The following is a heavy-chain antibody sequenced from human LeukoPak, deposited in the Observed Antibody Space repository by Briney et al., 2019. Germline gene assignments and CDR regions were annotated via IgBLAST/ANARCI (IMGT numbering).Heavy chain of an antibody. CDR3: ARDLSGYYDSSGYYWSNDY. CDR1: GYMFTGYY. CDR2: INPNTGRT. V-gene: IGHV1-2*06. J-gene: IGHJ4*02. Sequence: GASVKVSCKASGYMFTGYYFHWVRQAPGQGLEWMGRINPNTGRTNYPQKFQGRVTLTRDTPISTVYMELSGLRSDDTAVYYCARDLSGYYDSSGYYWSNDYWGQGTLVTVSS. D-gene: IGHD3-22*01.